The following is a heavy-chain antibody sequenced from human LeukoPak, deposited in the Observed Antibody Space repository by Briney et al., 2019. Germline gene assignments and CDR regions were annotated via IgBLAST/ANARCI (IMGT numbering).Heavy chain of an antibody. J-gene: IGHJ6*04. CDR1: GGSFRGYY. Sequence: SETLSLTCAVYGGSFRGYYWSWIRQPPGKGVEWMGGVNHSGSTNYNPSLKRRVTISGDTSKNHFSLKLSSVPPAATAVYYCASLSMLGYCSGGSCSLAMDVWGKGTTVTISS. CDR2: VNHSGST. V-gene: IGHV4-34*01. D-gene: IGHD2-15*01. CDR3: ASLSMLGYCSGGSCSLAMDV.